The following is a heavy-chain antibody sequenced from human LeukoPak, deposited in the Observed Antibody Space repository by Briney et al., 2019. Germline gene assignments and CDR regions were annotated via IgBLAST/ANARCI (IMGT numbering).Heavy chain of an antibody. D-gene: IGHD6-13*01. CDR2: IIPFLGTT. Sequence: GASVKVSCKASGGVFTTYAISWVRQAPGQGLEWMGSIIPFLGTTNYAQKFQGRVTITADEPTRTAYMELSSLRSEDTAVYYCARGAAPACIDYWGQGTLVTVSS. CDR1: GGVFTTYA. CDR3: ARGAAPACIDY. V-gene: IGHV1-69*11. J-gene: IGHJ4*02.